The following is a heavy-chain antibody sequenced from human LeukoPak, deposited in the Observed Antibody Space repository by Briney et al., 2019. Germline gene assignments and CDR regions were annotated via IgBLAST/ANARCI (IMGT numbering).Heavy chain of an antibody. J-gene: IGHJ4*02. CDR3: ARDLDDFWSGAYYFDY. Sequence: GGSLRLSCAASGFTFSSYSMNWVRQAPGKGLEWVSSISSSSSYIYYADSVKGRFTISRDNAKNPLYLQMNSLGAEDTAVYYCARDLDDFWSGAYYFDYWGQGTLVTVSS. D-gene: IGHD3-3*01. CDR1: GFTFSSYS. V-gene: IGHV3-21*01. CDR2: ISSSSSYI.